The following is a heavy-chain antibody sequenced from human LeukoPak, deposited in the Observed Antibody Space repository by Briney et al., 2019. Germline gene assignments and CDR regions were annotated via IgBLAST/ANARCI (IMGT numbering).Heavy chain of an antibody. D-gene: IGHD4-17*01. V-gene: IGHV3-23*01. J-gene: IGHJ4*02. Sequence: GGSLSLSCAASGFTFSSYAMSWVRQAPGKGLEWVSAISSSGRSTYYADSVKGRFTISRDDSRNTLYLQMNSLRAEDTAVYYCVRNSPPPSVTTVYFDYWGQGTLVTVSS. CDR1: GFTFSSYA. CDR3: VRNSPPPSVTTVYFDY. CDR2: ISSSGRST.